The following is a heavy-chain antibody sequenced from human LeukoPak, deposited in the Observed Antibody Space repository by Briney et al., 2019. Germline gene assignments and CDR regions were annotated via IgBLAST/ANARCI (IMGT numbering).Heavy chain of an antibody. D-gene: IGHD6-19*01. V-gene: IGHV4-59*13. CDR1: GGSISTNY. J-gene: IGHJ4*02. CDR2: IFDSGTT. CDR3: ARHAESSRAWYVPDL. Sequence: PSETLSLTCIVSGGSISTNYWSWIRQSPGKGLEWIGYIFDSGTTNYNPSLKSRVTISVDTSNNHVFLDVKSVTAADTAVYYCARHAESSRAWYVPDLWGQGTLVTVSS.